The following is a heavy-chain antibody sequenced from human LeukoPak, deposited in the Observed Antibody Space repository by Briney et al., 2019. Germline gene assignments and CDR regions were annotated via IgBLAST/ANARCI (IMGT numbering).Heavy chain of an antibody. CDR1: GFTFSSYA. J-gene: IGHJ4*02. CDR2: ISYDGSNK. D-gene: IGHD4-17*01. V-gene: IGHV3-30-3*01. Sequence: GRSLRLSCAAPGFTFSSYAMHWVRQAPGKGLEWVAVISYDGSNKYCADSVKGRFTISRDNSKSTLYLQMNSLRAEDTAVYYCARGGDYGDYSADYWGQGTLVTVSS. CDR3: ARGGDYGDYSADY.